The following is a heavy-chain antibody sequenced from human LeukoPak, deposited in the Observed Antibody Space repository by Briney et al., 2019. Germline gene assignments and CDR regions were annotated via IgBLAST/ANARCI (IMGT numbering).Heavy chain of an antibody. CDR2: ISYDGSNK. CDR1: GFTFSSYA. V-gene: IGHV3-30-3*01. CDR3: ARPHEGFDY. Sequence: GRSLRLSCAASGFTFSSYAMHWVRQAPGKGLEWVAVISYDGSNKYYADSVKGRFTISRDNSKNTLYLQMNSLRAEDTAVYYCARPHEGFDYWGQGTLVTVSS. J-gene: IGHJ4*02.